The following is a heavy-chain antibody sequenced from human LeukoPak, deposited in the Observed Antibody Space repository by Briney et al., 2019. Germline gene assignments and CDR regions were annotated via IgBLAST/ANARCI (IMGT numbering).Heavy chain of an antibody. CDR2: FDPEDGET. CDR3: ARDTGYLAAAGEFDY. J-gene: IGHJ4*02. CDR1: GYTFTDYG. D-gene: IGHD6-13*01. V-gene: IGHV1-18*01. Sequence: ASVKVSCKTSGYTFTDYGISWVRQAPGKGLEWMGGFDPEDGETIYAQKFQGRVTMTTDTSTSTAYMELRSLRSDDTAVYYCARDTGYLAAAGEFDYWGQGTLVTVSS.